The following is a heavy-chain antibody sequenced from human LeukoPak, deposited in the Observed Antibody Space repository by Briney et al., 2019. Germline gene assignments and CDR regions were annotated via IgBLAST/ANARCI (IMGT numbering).Heavy chain of an antibody. CDR2: IYYSGST. V-gene: IGHV4-59*01. D-gene: IGHD6-6*01. CDR3: ARVSDSSSNYYYYYYYMDV. J-gene: IGHJ6*03. Sequence: SETLSLTCTVSGGSISNYYWSRIRQPPGKGLEWIGYIYYSGSTNYNPSLKSRVTISVDTSKNRFSLKLSSVTVADTAVYYCARVSDSSSNYYYYYYYMDVWGKGTTVTVSS. CDR1: GGSISNYY.